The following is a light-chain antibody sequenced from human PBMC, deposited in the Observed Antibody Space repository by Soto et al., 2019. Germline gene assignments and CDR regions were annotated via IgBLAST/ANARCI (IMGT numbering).Light chain of an antibody. Sequence: QSALTQPRSVSGSPGQSVTISCTGTSSDVGGYNYVSWYQQHPDKAPKLLIYDVNKRPSGVPERFSGSQSGNTASLTVSGLQAEDDADYYCCSYAGSSWVFGGGTKLTVL. CDR1: SSDVGGYNY. V-gene: IGLV2-11*01. CDR3: CSYAGSSWV. CDR2: DVN. J-gene: IGLJ3*02.